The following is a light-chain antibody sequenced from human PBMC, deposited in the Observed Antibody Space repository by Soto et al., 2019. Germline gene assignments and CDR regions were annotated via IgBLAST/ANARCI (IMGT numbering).Light chain of an antibody. CDR2: AAS. CDR1: QSVRSN. V-gene: IGKV3-15*01. Sequence: EIVMTQFPATLSVSPGERATLSCRASQSVRSNLAWYQQKPGQAPRLLIFAASTRATVIPARFRGSGSGTEFTLTISDLQSEDFAVYYCQQYSNWPRTFGQGTKVHIK. CDR3: QQYSNWPRT. J-gene: IGKJ1*01.